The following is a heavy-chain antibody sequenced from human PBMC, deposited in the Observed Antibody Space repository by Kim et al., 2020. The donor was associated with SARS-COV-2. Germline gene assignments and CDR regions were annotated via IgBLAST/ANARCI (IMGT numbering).Heavy chain of an antibody. CDR1: GYTFTGYY. CDR3: ARVNRFNRDYYGMDV. J-gene: IGHJ6*02. V-gene: IGHV1-2*02. CDR2: INPNSGGT. D-gene: IGHD3-10*01. Sequence: ASVKVSCKASGYTFTGYYMHWVRQAPGQGLEWMGWINPNSGGTNYAQKFQGRVTMTRDTSISTAYMELSRLRSDDTAVYYCARVNRFNRDYYGMDVWGQGTTVTVSS.